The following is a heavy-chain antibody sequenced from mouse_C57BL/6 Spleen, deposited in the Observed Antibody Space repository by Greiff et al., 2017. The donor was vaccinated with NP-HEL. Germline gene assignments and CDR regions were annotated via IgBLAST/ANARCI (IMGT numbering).Heavy chain of an antibody. J-gene: IGHJ2*01. Sequence: QVQLKESGAELVKPGASVKISSKASGYASGSYWMTWGRQRPGRGLEWIGQIYPGDGDTNYNGKFKGKATLTADKSSSTAYMQLSSLTSEDSAVYFCARGDFDYWGQGTTLTVSS. V-gene: IGHV1-80*01. CDR1: GYASGSYW. CDR2: IYPGDGDT. CDR3: ARGDFDY.